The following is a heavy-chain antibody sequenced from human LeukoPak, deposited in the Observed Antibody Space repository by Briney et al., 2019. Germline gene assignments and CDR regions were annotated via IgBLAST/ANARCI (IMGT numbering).Heavy chain of an antibody. CDR1: GDSVSSNSAA. CDR3: ARGYYDFWSGPERVDY. J-gene: IGHJ4*02. CDR2: TYYRSKWYN. Sequence: SQTLSLTCAISGDSVSSNSAAWNWIRQSPSRGLEWLGRTYYRSKWYNDYAVSVKSRITINPDTSKNQFSLQLNSVTPEDTAVYYCARGYYDFWSGPERVDYWGQGTLVTVSS. V-gene: IGHV6-1*01. D-gene: IGHD3-3*01.